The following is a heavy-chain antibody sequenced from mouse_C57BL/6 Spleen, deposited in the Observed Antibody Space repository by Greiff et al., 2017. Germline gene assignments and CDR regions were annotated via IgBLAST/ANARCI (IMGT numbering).Heavy chain of an antibody. D-gene: IGHD4-1*01. Sequence: QVQLQQSGAELVKPGASVKLSCKASGYTFTSYWMHWVKQRPGQGLEWIGMIHPNSGSTNYNEKFKSKATLTEDKSSSTAYMQLSSLTSEDSAVYYCARSGTDFDYWGQGTTLTVSS. CDR3: ARSGTDFDY. J-gene: IGHJ2*01. V-gene: IGHV1-64*01. CDR1: GYTFTSYW. CDR2: IHPNSGST.